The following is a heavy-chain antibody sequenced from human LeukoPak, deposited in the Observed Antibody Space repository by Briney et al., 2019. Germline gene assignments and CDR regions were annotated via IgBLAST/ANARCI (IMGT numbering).Heavy chain of an antibody. V-gene: IGHV3-64*01. CDR3: ARDSGDGYNYSDY. J-gene: IGHJ4*02. CDR1: GFTFSTYA. D-gene: IGHD5-24*01. Sequence: GGSLRLSCAASGFTFSTYAMHWVRQAPGKGLEYVSAISGNGGSTYYANSVKGRFTISRDNSKNTLYLQMGSLRAEDTAVYYCARDSGDGYNYSDYWGQGTLVTVSS. CDR2: ISGNGGST.